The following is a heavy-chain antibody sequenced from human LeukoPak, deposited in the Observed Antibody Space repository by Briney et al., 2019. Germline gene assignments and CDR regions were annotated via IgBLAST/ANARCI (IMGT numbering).Heavy chain of an antibody. D-gene: IGHD3-10*01. J-gene: IGHJ4*02. CDR3: AKVAKYYYGPETYYFFEQ. Sequence: GGSLRLSCAGSGFTFRSYGMHWVRQAPGKGLEWVANINQDGTEKYYVDSVKGRFTISRDYAKNSLYLQMNSLRVEDTAVYYCAKVAKYYYGPETYYFFEQWGQGTPVTASS. CDR1: GFTFRSYG. V-gene: IGHV3-7*01. CDR2: INQDGTEK.